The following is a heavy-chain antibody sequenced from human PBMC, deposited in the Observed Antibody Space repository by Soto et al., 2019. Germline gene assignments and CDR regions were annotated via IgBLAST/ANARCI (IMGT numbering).Heavy chain of an antibody. V-gene: IGHV3-48*03. J-gene: IGHJ3*01. CDR3: AGEHVLMFALYDAFNV. Sequence: EEQLVESGGDLVQPGGSLRLSGTSSGFALDTYDMNWVRLAPGKDLEWISHIATGGDRIYYADSVTGRFTISRDNARNSLYLHMSSLRDDATALYYCAGEHVLMFALYDAFNVWGQGTLVTVSS. D-gene: IGHD2-21*01. CDR1: GFALDTYD. CDR2: IATGGDRI.